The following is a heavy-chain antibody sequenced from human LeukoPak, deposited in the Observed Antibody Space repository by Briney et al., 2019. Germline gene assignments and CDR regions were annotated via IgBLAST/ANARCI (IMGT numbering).Heavy chain of an antibody. CDR2: VYFGGTT. CDR1: GYSISSSYY. D-gene: IGHD5-24*01. V-gene: IGHV4-38-2*02. Sequence: SETLSLTCAVSGYSISSSYYWGWIRQPPGKGLEWIGSVYFGGTTYYNPSLRSRVTMSLDTSKNQVSLTLNSVTAADTAVYYCARDNRRDGYKIFDYWGQGTLVTVSS. CDR3: ARDNRRDGYKIFDY. J-gene: IGHJ4*02.